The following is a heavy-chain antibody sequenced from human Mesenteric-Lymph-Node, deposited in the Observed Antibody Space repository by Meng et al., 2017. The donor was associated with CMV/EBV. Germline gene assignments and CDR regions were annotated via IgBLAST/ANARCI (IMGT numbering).Heavy chain of an antibody. Sequence: VSGASISSTSYYWGWIRQPPGKGLEWIGSIYYSGSTYYNPSLKSRVTISVDTSKNQFSLKLSSVTAADTAVYYCARCSGSYYADFDYWGQGTLVTVSS. V-gene: IGHV4-39*01. CDR1: GASISSTSYY. J-gene: IGHJ4*02. D-gene: IGHD1-26*01. CDR2: IYYSGST. CDR3: ARCSGSYYADFDY.